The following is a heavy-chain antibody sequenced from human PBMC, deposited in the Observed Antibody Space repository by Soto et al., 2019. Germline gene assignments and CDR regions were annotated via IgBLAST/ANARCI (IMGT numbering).Heavy chain of an antibody. CDR2: IWYDGSNK. CDR3: ARGAYYYDSSGYYSDY. CDR1: GFTFRNYG. Sequence: GGSLRLSCAASGFTFRNYGMHWVRQAPGKGLEWAAVIWYDGSNKYYADPVKGRFTISRDNSKNTLYLQMNSLRAEDTAVYYCARGAYYYDSSGYYSDYWGQGTLVTVSS. D-gene: IGHD3-22*01. V-gene: IGHV3-33*01. J-gene: IGHJ4*02.